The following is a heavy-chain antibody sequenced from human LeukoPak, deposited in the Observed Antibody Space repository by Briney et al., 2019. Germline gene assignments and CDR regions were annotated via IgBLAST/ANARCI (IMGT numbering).Heavy chain of an antibody. CDR1: GYTFSSYA. V-gene: IGHV3-7*03. D-gene: IGHD3-9*01. CDR2: IKQDGSEK. CDR3: ARDEGFDWLFYFDY. Sequence: PGASVKVSCKASGYTFSSYAMSWVRQAPGKGLEWVANIKQDGSEKYYVDSVKGRFTISRDNAKNSLYLQMNSLRAEDTAVYYCARDEGFDWLFYFDYWGQGTLVTVSS. J-gene: IGHJ4*02.